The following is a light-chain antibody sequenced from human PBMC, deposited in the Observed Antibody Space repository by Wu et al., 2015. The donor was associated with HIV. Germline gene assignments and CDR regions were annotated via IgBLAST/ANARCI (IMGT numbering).Light chain of an antibody. Sequence: EIVLTQSPATLSLSPGERATLSCRASQSVGTSLAWYQQKPGQSPRLLIYNVSKRATGIPPRFSGFGSGTDFTLTITSLESEDFAVYYCQQYNNGPRTFGQGTKVEVK. CDR3: QQYNNGPRT. CDR1: QSVGTS. J-gene: IGKJ1*01. V-gene: IGKV3-11*01. CDR2: NVS.